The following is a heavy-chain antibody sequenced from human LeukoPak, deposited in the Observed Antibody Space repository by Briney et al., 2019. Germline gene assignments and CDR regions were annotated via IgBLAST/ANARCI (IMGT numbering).Heavy chain of an antibody. CDR2: IYRSGSA. D-gene: IGHD6-19*01. CDR3: ASRAGIAVADY. CDR1: DGSISSTNW. V-gene: IGHV4-4*02. J-gene: IGHJ4*02. Sequence: SDTLSLTCAVSDGSISSTNWWSWVRQPPGKVMEWNGEIYRSGSANYNTSSKSRATIPVAKSKNHVTLKLSSWNAAATAVYYCASRAGIAVADYWGQGTLVTVSS.